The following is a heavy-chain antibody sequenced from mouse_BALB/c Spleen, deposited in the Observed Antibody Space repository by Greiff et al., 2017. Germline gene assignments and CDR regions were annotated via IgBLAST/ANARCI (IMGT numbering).Heavy chain of an antibody. CDR3: ARSYYYGSSPCFDY. D-gene: IGHD1-1*01. Sequence: VKLMESGAELVRPGSSVKISCKASGYAFSSYWMNWVKQRPGQGLEWIGQIYPGDGDTNYNGKFKGKATLTADKSSSTAYMQLSSLTSEDSAVYFCARSYYYGSSPCFDYWGQGTTLTVSS. CDR1: GYAFSSYW. CDR2: IYPGDGDT. V-gene: IGHV1-80*01. J-gene: IGHJ2*01.